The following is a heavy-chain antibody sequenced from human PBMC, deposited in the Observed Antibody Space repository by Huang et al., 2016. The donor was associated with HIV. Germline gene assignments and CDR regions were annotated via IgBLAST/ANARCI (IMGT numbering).Heavy chain of an antibody. D-gene: IGHD3-3*01. Sequence: QLQLQESGPGLVKPSETLSLTCSVSGGSISGSSYYWGWIRQPPGKGLEWIGNIYYSGSTYYNPSLKSRVTISVDTYKNQFTLKLNSVTAADTAVYYCVNFIQYYDFPKLMDVWGQGTTVTVSS. CDR1: GGSISGSSYY. J-gene: IGHJ6*02. CDR2: IYYSGST. V-gene: IGHV4-39*01. CDR3: VNFIQYYDFPKLMDV.